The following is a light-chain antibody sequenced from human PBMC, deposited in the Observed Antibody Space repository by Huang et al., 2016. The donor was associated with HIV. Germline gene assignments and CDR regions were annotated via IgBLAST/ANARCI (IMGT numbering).Light chain of an antibody. CDR3: HQYNNWLLS. CDR2: GSS. V-gene: IGKV3-15*01. Sequence: EIVMTQSPATLSVSPGQRVTLSCSAKRSASTNLAWYQERHGQAPRPLIYGSSTRAPSISARFSGSGCGTDFSLTISSLQSEDFALYYCHQYNNWLLSFGGGTRV. J-gene: IGKJ4*01. CDR1: RSASTN.